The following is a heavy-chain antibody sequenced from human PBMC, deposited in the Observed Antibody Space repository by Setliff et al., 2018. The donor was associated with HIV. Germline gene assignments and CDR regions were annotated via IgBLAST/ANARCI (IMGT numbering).Heavy chain of an antibody. CDR2: INHSGST. Sequence: PSETLSLTCTVSGGSISSGYYWSWIRQPPGKGLEWIGEINHSGSTNYNPSLKSRVTISVDTSKNQFSLKLSSVTAADTAVYYCNIYYYYYMDVWGKGTTVTVSS. J-gene: IGHJ6*03. V-gene: IGHV4-34*01. CDR1: GGSISSGYY. CDR3: NIYYYYYMDV.